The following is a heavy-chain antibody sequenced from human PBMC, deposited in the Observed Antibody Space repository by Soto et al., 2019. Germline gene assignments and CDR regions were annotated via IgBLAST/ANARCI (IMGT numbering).Heavy chain of an antibody. CDR2: TYYRSKWYY. D-gene: IGHD1-26*01. J-gene: IGHJ4*01. CDR3: ARGEQYSGRIFDY. V-gene: IGHV6-1*01. CDR1: GDSVSSNSSG. Sequence: SQTRSLTFVITGDSVSSNSSGWSCVSQSPSRGLEWLGRTYYRSKWYYEYAVSVRGRITINPDTSKNQYSLQLNSVTPEDTAVYFCARGEQYSGRIFDYWGQGTLVTVS.